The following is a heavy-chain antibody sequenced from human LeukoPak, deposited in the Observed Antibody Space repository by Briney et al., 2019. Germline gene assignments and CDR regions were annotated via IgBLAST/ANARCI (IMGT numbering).Heavy chain of an antibody. Sequence: GGSLRLSCAVSGFTFSSYSMNWVRQAPGKVLEWVSYISSSGSTIYYADSVKGRFTISRDNAKNSLYLQMNSLRAEDTAVYYCARDYGGSSPFDYWGQGTLVTVSS. CDR3: ARDYGGSSPFDY. V-gene: IGHV3-48*04. CDR2: ISSSGSTI. CDR1: GFTFSSYS. J-gene: IGHJ4*02. D-gene: IGHD4-23*01.